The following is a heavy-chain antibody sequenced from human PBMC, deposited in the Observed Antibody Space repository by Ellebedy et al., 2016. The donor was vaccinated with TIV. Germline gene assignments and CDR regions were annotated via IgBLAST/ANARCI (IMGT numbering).Heavy chain of an antibody. CDR3: AREGHYDDSSSPFDF. V-gene: IGHV3-33*08. D-gene: IGHD3-22*01. J-gene: IGHJ4*02. CDR1: GFTISTYG. Sequence: GESLKISCAASGFTISTYGMHWVRQAPGKGLQWVAVVWSDGSNKFYADSVKGRLTISRDSSKNTLYLQMNSLTAEDTALYSCAREGHYDDSSSPFDFWGQGTLVTVSS. CDR2: VWSDGSNK.